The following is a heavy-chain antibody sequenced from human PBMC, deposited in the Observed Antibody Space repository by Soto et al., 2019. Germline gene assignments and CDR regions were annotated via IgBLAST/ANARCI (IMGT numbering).Heavy chain of an antibody. D-gene: IGHD3-22*01. Sequence: SETLSLTCTVSGGSISSGDYYWSWIRQPPGKGLEWIGYIYYSGSTYYNPSLKSRVTISVDTSKNQFSLKLSSVTAADTAVYYCAFGVPLTMIGEVWGQGTLVTVSS. CDR1: GGSISSGDYY. CDR2: IYYSGST. V-gene: IGHV4-30-4*01. CDR3: AFGVPLTMIGEV. J-gene: IGHJ4*02.